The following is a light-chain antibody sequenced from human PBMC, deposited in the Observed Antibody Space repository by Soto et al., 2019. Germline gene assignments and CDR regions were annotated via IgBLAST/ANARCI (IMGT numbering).Light chain of an antibody. J-gene: IGLJ1*01. CDR1: SSDVGGYNF. CDR3: SSYTSTSTSYV. Sequence: QSVLTQPASVSGSPGQSITISCTGTSSDVGGYNFVSWYQQHPGNAPKLMISDVSDRPSGVSNRFSGPKSGNTASLTISGLQAEDEADYYCSSYTSTSTSYVFGTGNKVTVL. CDR2: DVS. V-gene: IGLV2-14*03.